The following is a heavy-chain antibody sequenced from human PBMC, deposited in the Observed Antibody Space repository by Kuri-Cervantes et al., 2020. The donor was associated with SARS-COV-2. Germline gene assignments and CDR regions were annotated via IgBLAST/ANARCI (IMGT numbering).Heavy chain of an antibody. Sequence: GESLKISCAASGFTFSSYSMNWVRQAPGKGLEWVSYISSSSNTIYYADSVKGRSTISRDNAKNSLYLQMNSLRAEDTAVYYRARGFSGYSYGDAFDIWGQGTMVTVSS. V-gene: IGHV3-48*01. J-gene: IGHJ3*02. CDR3: ARGFSGYSYGDAFDI. CDR2: ISSSSNTI. D-gene: IGHD5-18*01. CDR1: GFTFSSYS.